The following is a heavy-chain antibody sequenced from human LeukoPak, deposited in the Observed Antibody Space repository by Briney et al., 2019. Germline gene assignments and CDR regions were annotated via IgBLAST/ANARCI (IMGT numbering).Heavy chain of an antibody. Sequence: KPSDTLSLTCAVYGGSFSGYYWSWIRQPPGKGLEWIGEINHSGSTNYNPSLKSRVTISVDTSKNQFSLKLSSVTAADTAVYYCARGRYYWNRYYYYMDVWGKGTTVTVSS. V-gene: IGHV4-34*01. CDR1: GGSFSGYY. CDR2: INHSGST. J-gene: IGHJ6*03. D-gene: IGHD1-20*01. CDR3: ARGRYYWNRYYYYMDV.